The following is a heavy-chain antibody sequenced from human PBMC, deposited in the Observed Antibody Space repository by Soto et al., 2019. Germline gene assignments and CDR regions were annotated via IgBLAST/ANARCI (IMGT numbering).Heavy chain of an antibody. CDR2: IYRTGST. CDR3: ASRDTGTRVDY. D-gene: IGHD1-7*01. J-gene: IGHJ4*02. CDR1: GGSFTSNNW. Sequence: SETLSLTCAVSGGSFTSNNWWTWVRHPPGQGLEWIGEIYRTGSTNYNPSLKSRVTISLDKSENQFSLKVTSLTAADTDVYYCASRDTGTRVDYWGPGTLVTVSS. V-gene: IGHV4-4*02.